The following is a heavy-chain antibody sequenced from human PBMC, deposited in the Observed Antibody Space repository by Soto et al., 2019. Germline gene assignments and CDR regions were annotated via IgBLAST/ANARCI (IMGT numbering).Heavy chain of an antibody. D-gene: IGHD6-13*01. Sequence: QLQLQESGPGLVKPSETLSLSCTVSGGSITSSSYWGWIRQPPGKGLEWIGSIYSTGNTYYNPSLKGRVTISADTSKNQFSLNLSSVTAADTAVYYCRSSSRYSTDVWGKGTTVYVSS. CDR2: IYSTGNT. CDR3: RSSSRYSTDV. V-gene: IGHV4-39*01. CDR1: GGSITSSSY. J-gene: IGHJ6*04.